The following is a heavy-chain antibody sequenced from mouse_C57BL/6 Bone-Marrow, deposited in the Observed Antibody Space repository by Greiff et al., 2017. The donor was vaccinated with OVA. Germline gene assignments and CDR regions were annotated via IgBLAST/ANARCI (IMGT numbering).Heavy chain of an antibody. Sequence: LVESGPGLVKPSQSLSLTCSVTGYSITSGYYWNWIRQFPGNKLEWMGYISYDGSNNYNPSLKNRISITRDTSKNQFFLKLNSVTTEDTATYYCARVGRFPAYWGQGTLVTVSA. CDR3: ARVGRFPAY. CDR2: ISYDGSN. J-gene: IGHJ3*01. CDR1: GYSITSGYY. V-gene: IGHV3-6*01.